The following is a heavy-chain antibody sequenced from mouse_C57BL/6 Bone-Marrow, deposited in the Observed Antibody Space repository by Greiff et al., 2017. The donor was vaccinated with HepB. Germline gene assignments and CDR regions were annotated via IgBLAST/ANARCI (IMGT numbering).Heavy chain of an antibody. Sequence: VQLQQSGAELVRPGPSVKMSCKASGYTFTNYWIGWAKQRPGHGLEWIGDIYPGGGYTNYNAKFKGKATLTADKSSSTAYMQFSSLTSEDSAIYYCARLRLTTVVGFDYWGQGTTLTVSS. CDR3: ARLRLTTVVGFDY. CDR2: IYPGGGYT. CDR1: GYTFTNYW. D-gene: IGHD1-1*01. V-gene: IGHV1-63*01. J-gene: IGHJ2*01.